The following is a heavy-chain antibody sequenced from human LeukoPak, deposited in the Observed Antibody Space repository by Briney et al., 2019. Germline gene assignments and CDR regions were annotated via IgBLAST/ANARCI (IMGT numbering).Heavy chain of an antibody. D-gene: IGHD3-3*01. J-gene: IGHJ6*04. Sequence: TSETLSLTCTVSGGSISSYYWSWIRQPPGKGLEWIGYIYYSGSTNYNPSLKSRVTISVDTSKNQFSLKLSSVTAADTAVYYCAREAGLRFLEWLYSASMDVWGKGTTVTVSS. CDR2: IYYSGST. V-gene: IGHV4-59*12. CDR3: AREAGLRFLEWLYSASMDV. CDR1: GGSISSYY.